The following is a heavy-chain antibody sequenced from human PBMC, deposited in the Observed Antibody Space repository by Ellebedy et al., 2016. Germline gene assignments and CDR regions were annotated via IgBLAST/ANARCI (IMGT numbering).Heavy chain of an antibody. D-gene: IGHD2-21*01. Sequence: ASVKVSCXVSGYTLTELSMHWVRQAPGKGLEWMGGFDPEDGETIYAQKFQGIVTMTEDTSTDTAYMELSSLRSDDTALYYCARDGGDSNWFNRWGQGTLVTVSS. V-gene: IGHV1-24*01. J-gene: IGHJ5*02. CDR1: GYTLTELS. CDR3: ARDGGDSNWFNR. CDR2: FDPEDGET.